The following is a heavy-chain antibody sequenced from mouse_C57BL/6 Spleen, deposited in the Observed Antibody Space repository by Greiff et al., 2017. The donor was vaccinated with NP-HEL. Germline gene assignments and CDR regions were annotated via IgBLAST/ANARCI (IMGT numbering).Heavy chain of an antibody. V-gene: IGHV10-1*01. Sequence: EVKVVESGGRLVQPKGSLKLSCAASGFSFNTYAMNWVRQAPGKGLEWVARIRSKSNNYATYYADSVKDRFTISRDDSESMLYLQMNNMKTEDTAMYYCVGQQDYWGKGTTLTVSS. J-gene: IGHJ2*01. CDR3: VGQQDY. CDR2: IRSKSNNYAT. CDR1: GFSFNTYA.